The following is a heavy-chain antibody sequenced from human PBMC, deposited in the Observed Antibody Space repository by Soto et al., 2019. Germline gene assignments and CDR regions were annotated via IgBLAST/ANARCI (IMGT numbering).Heavy chain of an antibody. CDR2: IIPIFGTA. J-gene: IGHJ6*02. Sequence: QVQLVQSGAEVKKPGSSVKVSCKASGGTFSSYAISWVRQAPGQGLEWMGGIIPIFGTANYAQKFQGRVTITADESTRTXHXVLSSLRSEDTAVYYCARAPGPGTGDGGHYYYGMDVWGQGTTVTVSS. D-gene: IGHD7-27*01. V-gene: IGHV1-69*12. CDR1: GGTFSSYA. CDR3: ARAPGPGTGDGGHYYYGMDV.